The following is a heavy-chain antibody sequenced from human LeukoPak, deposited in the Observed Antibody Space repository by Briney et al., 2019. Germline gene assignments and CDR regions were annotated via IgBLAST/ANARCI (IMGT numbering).Heavy chain of an antibody. CDR2: ISSSSNYI. CDR3: ASAGIVATIVMFDY. CDR1: GFTFSSYS. Sequence: PGGSLRLSCAASGFTFSSYSMNWVRQAPGKGLEWVSSISSSSNYIYYADSVKGRFTISRDNAKKSLFLQMNSLRAEDTAVYYCASAGIVATIVMFDYWGQGTLVTVSS. V-gene: IGHV3-21*01. J-gene: IGHJ4*02. D-gene: IGHD5-12*01.